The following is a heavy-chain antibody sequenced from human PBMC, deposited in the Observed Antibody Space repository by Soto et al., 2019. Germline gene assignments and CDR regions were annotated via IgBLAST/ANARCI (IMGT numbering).Heavy chain of an antibody. CDR3: ARQGFVTARVQGVFFDS. Sequence: GESLKISCNANGYSFTRHWIGWVREMPGKGLEWMAVIYPGDSDARYSPSFQCHVTISADSSINTAYLQWISLTASDTAIYFCARQGFVTARVQGVFFDSWGQGTPVTVSS. CDR2: IYPGDSDA. J-gene: IGHJ4*02. V-gene: IGHV5-51*01. CDR1: GYSFTRHW. D-gene: IGHD5-18*01.